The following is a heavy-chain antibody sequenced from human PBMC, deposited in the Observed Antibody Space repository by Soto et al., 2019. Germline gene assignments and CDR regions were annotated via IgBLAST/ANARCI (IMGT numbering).Heavy chain of an antibody. CDR1: GDSLSSGGYY. CDR3: AKPKTPHVRNGMDV. Sequence: QVRLQESGPGLVRPSQTLSLTCTVSGDSLSSGGYYCSWIRQLPGKGLEWIGFIYYSGSTFYNPSIRSRVTMSADASKNQISLKLSSVTAADTAVYYCAKPKTPHVRNGMDVWGQGTTVTVSS. CDR2: IYYSGST. V-gene: IGHV4-31*04. D-gene: IGHD4-17*01. J-gene: IGHJ6*02.